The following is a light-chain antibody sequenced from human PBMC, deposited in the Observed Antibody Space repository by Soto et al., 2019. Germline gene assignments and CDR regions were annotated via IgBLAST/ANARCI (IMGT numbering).Light chain of an antibody. CDR1: ENIGGSY. V-gene: IGKV3-20*01. Sequence: EIVLTQSPGTLSLSPGETATLSCRASENIGGSYLAWYQEKPGQAPRLLIYGSIDRATGIPDRFSGWRSGTDFSLTISGLETEDSAIYYCQQYESSPWTFGQGTKVEIK. J-gene: IGKJ1*01. CDR3: QQYESSPWT. CDR2: GSI.